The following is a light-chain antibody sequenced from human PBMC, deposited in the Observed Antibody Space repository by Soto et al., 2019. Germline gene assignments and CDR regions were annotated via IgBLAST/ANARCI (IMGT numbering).Light chain of an antibody. J-gene: IGKJ1*01. CDR3: QQYNNWPPTWT. CDR2: AVS. Sequence: EILMTPSPATVSVSPGERAPLPCRASQSVSTNLAWYQQKPGQAPRLLIYAVSTRATGIPARFSGSGSGTEFTLTINSLQSEDFAVYYCQQYNNWPPTWTFGQGTKVDIK. V-gene: IGKV3-15*01. CDR1: QSVSTN.